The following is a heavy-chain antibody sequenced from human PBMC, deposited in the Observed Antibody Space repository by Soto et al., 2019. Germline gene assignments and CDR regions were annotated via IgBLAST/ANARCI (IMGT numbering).Heavy chain of an antibody. Sequence: SETLSLTCTVSGGSISSGDHYWSWIRQPPGKGLECFGYIYYSGSTYYNPSLKSRVTISIDRSKNQFSLKLSSVTAADTAMYYCARAHYYYGMDVWGQGTTVTVSS. CDR1: GGSISSGDHY. CDR3: ARAHYYYGMDV. J-gene: IGHJ6*01. CDR2: IYYSGST. V-gene: IGHV4-30-4*01.